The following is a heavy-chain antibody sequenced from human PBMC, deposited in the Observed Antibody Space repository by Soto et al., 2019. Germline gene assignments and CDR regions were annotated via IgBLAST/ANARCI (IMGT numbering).Heavy chain of an antibody. D-gene: IGHD3-22*01. J-gene: IGHJ5*02. CDR2: IYHTGNA. Sequence: SETLSLTCSVSGDSISNSRFYCAWIRQPPGEGLEWIGSIYHTGNAYYNPSLKRRVTISVDTSKTQFSLKLTSVTAADAALYYCARDFFDSSDYTTNWFDPWGQGTLVTVCS. V-gene: IGHV4-39*01. CDR3: ARDFFDSSDYTTNWFDP. CDR1: GDSISNSRFY.